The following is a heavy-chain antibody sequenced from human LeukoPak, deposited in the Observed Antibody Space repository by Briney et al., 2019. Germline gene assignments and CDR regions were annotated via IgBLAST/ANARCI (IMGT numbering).Heavy chain of an antibody. J-gene: IGHJ4*02. V-gene: IGHV1-2*02. D-gene: IGHD3-9*01. CDR2: IDPKSGGT. Sequence: ASVKVSCKTSGYIFIGYYMHWVRQAPGQGLEWMGWIDPKSGGTKYAQKFQGRVTMTRDTSIGTAYMELSRLRSDDTAVFYCAVTYYDVLTGYFPFDYWGQGTLVTISS. CDR3: AVTYYDVLTGYFPFDY. CDR1: GYIFIGYY.